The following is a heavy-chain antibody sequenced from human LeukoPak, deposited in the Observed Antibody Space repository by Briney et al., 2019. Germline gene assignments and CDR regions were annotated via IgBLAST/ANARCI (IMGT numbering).Heavy chain of an antibody. J-gene: IGHJ4*02. Sequence: SVKVSCKASGGTFSSYGLSWVRQAPGHGLEWMGRIIPIFGTANYAQKFQGRVTITTDESTNTAYLELSSLRSGDTAVYYCARDPGGMTIDWLEGYYFQYWGQGTLVTVSS. CDR3: ARDPGGMTIDWLEGYYFQY. CDR1: GGTFSSYG. CDR2: IIPIFGTA. D-gene: IGHD3-9*01. V-gene: IGHV1-69*05.